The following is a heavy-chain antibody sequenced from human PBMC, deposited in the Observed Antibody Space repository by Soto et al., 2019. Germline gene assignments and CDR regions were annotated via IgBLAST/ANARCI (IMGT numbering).Heavy chain of an antibody. V-gene: IGHV3-23*01. Sequence: GGSLRLSCAASGFTFSSYAMSWVRQAPGKGLEWVSAISGSGGSTYYADSVKGRFTISRDNSKNTLYLQMNSLRAEDTAVYYCAKDRAGYNWNYDAFDIWGQGTMVPVSS. CDR1: GFTFSSYA. D-gene: IGHD1-7*01. J-gene: IGHJ3*02. CDR3: AKDRAGYNWNYDAFDI. CDR2: ISGSGGST.